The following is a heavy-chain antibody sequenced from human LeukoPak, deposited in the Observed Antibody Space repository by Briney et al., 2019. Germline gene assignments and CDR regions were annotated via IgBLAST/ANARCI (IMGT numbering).Heavy chain of an antibody. CDR1: GGTFSSYA. V-gene: IGHV1-69*13. J-gene: IGHJ3*02. CDR2: IIPIFGTA. CDR3: ARGLSITMIADASDI. Sequence: GASVKVSCKASGGTFSSYAISWVRQAPGQGLEWMGGIIPIFGTANYAQKFQGRVTITADESTSTAYMELSSLRSEDTAVYYCARGLSITMIADASDIWGQGTMVTVSS. D-gene: IGHD3-22*01.